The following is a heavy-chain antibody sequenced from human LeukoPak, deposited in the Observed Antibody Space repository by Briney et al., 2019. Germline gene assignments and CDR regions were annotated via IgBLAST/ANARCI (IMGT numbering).Heavy chain of an antibody. CDR2: FDPEDGET. CDR1: GYTLTELS. J-gene: IGHJ4*02. D-gene: IGHD6-13*01. Sequence: ASVKVPCKVSGYTLTELSMHWVRQAPGKGLEWMGGFDPEDGETIYAQKFQGRVTMTEDTSTDTAYMELSSLRSEDTAVYYCATLAAVRGYSSSWYEYYFDYWGQGTLVTVSS. CDR3: ATLAAVRGYSSSWYEYYFDY. V-gene: IGHV1-24*01.